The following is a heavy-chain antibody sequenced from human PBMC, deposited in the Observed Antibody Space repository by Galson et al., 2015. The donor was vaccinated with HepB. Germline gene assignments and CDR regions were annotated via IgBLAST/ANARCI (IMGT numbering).Heavy chain of an antibody. V-gene: IGHV3-23*01. CDR3: AKLTSVYNYRGPGDY. J-gene: IGHJ4*02. CDR1: EFTFSGYS. Sequence: SLRLSCAGFEFTFSGYSMSWVRQAPGKGLEWVSAISGSGGSTYYADSVKGRFTISRDNSKNTLYLQMNSLRAEDTAVYYCAKLTSVYNYRGPGDYWGQGTLVTVSS. CDR2: ISGSGGST. D-gene: IGHD5/OR15-5a*01.